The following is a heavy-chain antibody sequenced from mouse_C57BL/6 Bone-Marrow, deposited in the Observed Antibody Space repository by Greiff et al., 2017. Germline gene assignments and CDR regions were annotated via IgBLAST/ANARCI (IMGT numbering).Heavy chain of an antibody. CDR3: THDYYGSYSFDY. Sequence: EVQLQQSGAELVRPGASVKLSCTASGFNIKDDYMHWVKQRPEQGLEWIGWIDPENGDTEYASKFQGKATITADTSSNTAYLQLSSLTSEDTAVYYCTHDYYGSYSFDYWGRGTTLTVSS. J-gene: IGHJ2*01. D-gene: IGHD1-1*01. V-gene: IGHV14-4*01. CDR1: GFNIKDDY. CDR2: IDPENGDT.